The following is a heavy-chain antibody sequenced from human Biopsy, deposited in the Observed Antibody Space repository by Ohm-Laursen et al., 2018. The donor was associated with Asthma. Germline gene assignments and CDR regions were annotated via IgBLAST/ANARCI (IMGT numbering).Heavy chain of an antibody. CDR2: IKKDGSEK. D-gene: IGHD2-2*01. J-gene: IGHJ6*02. CDR1: GFTFRSYW. V-gene: IGHV3-7*01. Sequence: GSLRLSCAASGFTFRSYWMSWVRQAPGKGLERVANIKKDGSEKYYVDSVKGRFTISRDNAKNSLYLHMNSLRAEDTAVYYCARGGYCTSPTCPWGRYATDVWGQGTTVAISS. CDR3: ARGGYCTSPTCPWGRYATDV.